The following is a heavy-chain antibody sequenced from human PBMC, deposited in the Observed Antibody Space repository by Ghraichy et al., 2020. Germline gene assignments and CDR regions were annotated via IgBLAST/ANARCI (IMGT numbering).Heavy chain of an antibody. CDR2: IYYSGST. V-gene: IGHV4-59*01. J-gene: IGHJ4*02. CDR1: GGSISSYY. CDR3: ARALLWSVYYFDY. Sequence: ESLNISCTVSGGSISSYYWSWIRQPPGKGLEWIGYIYYSGSTNYNPSLKSRVTISVDTSKNQFSLKLSSVTAADTAVYYCARALLWSVYYFDYGGQGTLVTVSS. D-gene: IGHD3-10*01.